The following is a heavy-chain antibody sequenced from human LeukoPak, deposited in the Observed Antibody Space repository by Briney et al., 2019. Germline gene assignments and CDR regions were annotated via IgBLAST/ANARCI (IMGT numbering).Heavy chain of an antibody. D-gene: IGHD4-17*01. CDR3: ARETTVTPYYFDY. CDR2: ISSSGSTI. Sequence: GGSLRLSCAASGFTFSSYSMNWVRQAPGKGLEWVSYISSSGSTIYYADSVKGRFTISRDNAKNSLYLQMNSLRAEDTAVYYCARETTVTPYYFDYWGQGTLVTVSS. CDR1: GFTFSSYS. V-gene: IGHV3-48*04. J-gene: IGHJ4*02.